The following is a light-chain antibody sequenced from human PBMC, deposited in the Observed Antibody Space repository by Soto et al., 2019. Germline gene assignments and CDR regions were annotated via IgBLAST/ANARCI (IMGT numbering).Light chain of an antibody. CDR3: QQYNNWPVT. CDR1: QSINSY. V-gene: IGKV3D-15*01. J-gene: IGKJ4*01. CDR2: GPS. Sequence: TVMTQSPATLSVSPGERATLSCRASQSINSYVAWYQQKVGQTPRLLIHGPSTRATGIAARFSGSGSGTEFTLTISGLQSEDFATYYCQQYNNWPVTFGGGTKVDIK.